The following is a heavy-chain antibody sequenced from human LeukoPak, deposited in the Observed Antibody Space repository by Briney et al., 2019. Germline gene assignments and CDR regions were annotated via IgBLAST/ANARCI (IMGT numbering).Heavy chain of an antibody. D-gene: IGHD3-9*01. Sequence: PSETLSLTCTVSGGSISSYYWSWIRQPAGKGLESIGHISTSGSTNYNPSLKSRVTMSVDTSKNQFSLKLSSVTAADTAVYYCARDFRRYFVWFGSFPDAFDIWGQGTMVTVSS. J-gene: IGHJ3*02. CDR3: ARDFRRYFVWFGSFPDAFDI. CDR1: GGSISSYY. V-gene: IGHV4-4*07. CDR2: ISTSGST.